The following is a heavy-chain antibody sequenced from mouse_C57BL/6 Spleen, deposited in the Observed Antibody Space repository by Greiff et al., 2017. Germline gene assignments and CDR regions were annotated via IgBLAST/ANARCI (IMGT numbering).Heavy chain of an antibody. Sequence: VQLQQSGAELVRPGTSVKVSCKASGYAFTNYLIEWVKQRPGQGLEWIGVINPGSGGTNYNEKFKGKATLTADKSSSTAYMQLSSRTSEDSAVYFGARSQRDCYDMDYGGQGTSVTVSS. V-gene: IGHV1-54*01. CDR2: INPGSGGT. J-gene: IGHJ4*01. CDR3: ARSQRDCYDMDY. CDR1: GYAFTNYL.